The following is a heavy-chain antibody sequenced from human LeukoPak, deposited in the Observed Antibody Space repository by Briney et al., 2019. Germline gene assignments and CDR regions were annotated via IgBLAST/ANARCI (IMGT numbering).Heavy chain of an antibody. Sequence: SETLSLTCTVSGGSISSGGYYWSWIRQHPGKGLEWIGYIYYSGSTYYNPSLKSRVTISVDTSKNQFSLKLSSVTAADTAVYYCARPVSGYYTFDYGGQGTLVTVSS. CDR1: GGSISSGGYY. D-gene: IGHD3-3*01. V-gene: IGHV4-31*03. CDR2: IYYSGST. CDR3: ARPVSGYYTFDY. J-gene: IGHJ4*02.